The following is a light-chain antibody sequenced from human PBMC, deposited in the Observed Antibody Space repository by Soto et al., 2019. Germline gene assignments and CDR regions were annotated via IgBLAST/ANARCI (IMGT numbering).Light chain of an antibody. V-gene: IGLV2-14*01. J-gene: IGLJ1*01. CDR1: SSDVGGYNY. CDR2: EVT. Sequence: QSALTQPASLSGSPGQSITISCTGTSSDVGGYNYVSWYQQHPGKAPKLMIYEVTNRPSGVSNRFSGSKSGNTASLTISGLQAEDEADYYCSTYTSSTPYVFGTGTKRTVL. CDR3: STYTSSTPYV.